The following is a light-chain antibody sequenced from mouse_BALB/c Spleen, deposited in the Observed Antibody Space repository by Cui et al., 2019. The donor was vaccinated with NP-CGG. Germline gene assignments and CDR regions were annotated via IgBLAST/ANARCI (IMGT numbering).Light chain of an antibody. V-gene: IGLV1*01. Sequence: QAVVTQESALTTSPGETVPPACLSSTGAVTTSNYANWVQEKPDHLFTGLIGGTNNRAPGVPARFSGSLIGDKAALTITGAQTEDETIYFCALWYSNHWVFGGGTKLTVL. CDR2: GTN. J-gene: IGLJ1*01. CDR1: TGAVTTSNY. CDR3: ALWYSNHWV.